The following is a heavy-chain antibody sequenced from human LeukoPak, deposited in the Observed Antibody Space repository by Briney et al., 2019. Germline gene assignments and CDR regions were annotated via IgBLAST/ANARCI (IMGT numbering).Heavy chain of an antibody. CDR2: IYHSGFT. D-gene: IGHD5-12*01. Sequence: SETLSLTCIVSGGSIINDKYYWGWIRQSPGKGLEWIGSIYHSGFTYHNPSLKSRVTLSLDTSKNQFSLKLSSVTAADTAVYYCARSRNSGYDPGPDYYYMDVWGKGTTVTVSS. CDR3: ARSRNSGYDPGPDYYYMDV. J-gene: IGHJ6*03. V-gene: IGHV4-39*07. CDR1: GGSIINDKYY.